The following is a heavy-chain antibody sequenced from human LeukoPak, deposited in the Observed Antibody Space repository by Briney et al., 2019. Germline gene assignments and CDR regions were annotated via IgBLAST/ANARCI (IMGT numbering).Heavy chain of an antibody. Sequence: GGSLRLSCPASGFTFSSYSMRWVRQAPGKGLEWVSGISGSGESTYYADSVKGRFTISRDNAKNSLYLQMNSLRAEDTAVYYCARVVYCSGGSCQIFAFDIWGQGTMVTVSS. CDR3: ARVVYCSGGSCQIFAFDI. V-gene: IGHV3-23*01. CDR2: ISGSGEST. J-gene: IGHJ3*02. D-gene: IGHD2-15*01. CDR1: GFTFSSYS.